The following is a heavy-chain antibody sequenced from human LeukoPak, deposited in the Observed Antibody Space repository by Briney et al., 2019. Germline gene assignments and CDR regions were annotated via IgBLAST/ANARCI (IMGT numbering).Heavy chain of an antibody. J-gene: IGHJ2*01. D-gene: IGHD2/OR15-2a*01. CDR2: MNPVSGNA. CDR3: ARGSPSYAQWHFDL. Sequence: VASVKVSCKASGYTFTNFDINWVRQAPGQGLEWMGWMNPVSGNAGSAQKFQGRVTLTRDTSISTAYMELSSLRSDDTAVYYCARGSPSYAQWHFDLWGRGTLVTVSS. V-gene: IGHV1-8*01. CDR1: GYTFTNFD.